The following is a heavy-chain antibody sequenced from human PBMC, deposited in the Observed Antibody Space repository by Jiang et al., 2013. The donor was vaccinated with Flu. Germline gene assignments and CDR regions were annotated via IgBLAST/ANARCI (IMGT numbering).Heavy chain of an antibody. CDR3: AKDQAAAGEFDY. J-gene: IGHJ4*02. Sequence: VQLLESGGGVVQPGRSLRLSCAASGFTFSSYGMHWVRQAPGKGLEWVAVISYDGSNKYYADSVKGRFTISRDNSKNTLYLQMNSLRAEDTAVYYCAKDQAAAGEFDYWGQGTLV. D-gene: IGHD6-13*01. CDR2: ISYDGSNK. CDR1: GFTFSSYG. V-gene: IGHV3-30*18.